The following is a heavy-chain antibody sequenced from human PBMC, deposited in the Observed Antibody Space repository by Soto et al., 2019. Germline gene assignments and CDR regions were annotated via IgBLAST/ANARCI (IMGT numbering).Heavy chain of an antibody. CDR1: GYSFTGNS. J-gene: IGHJ4*02. Sequence: GASVKVSCKASGYSFTGNSMHWVRQAPGQGLEWMGWINANNGNTNYAQKLQGRVTMTTDTSTSTAYMELRSLRSDDTAVYYCARSASWQYYFDYWGQGTLVTVSS. CDR3: ARSASWQYYFDY. V-gene: IGHV1-18*04. D-gene: IGHD2-2*01. CDR2: INANNGNT.